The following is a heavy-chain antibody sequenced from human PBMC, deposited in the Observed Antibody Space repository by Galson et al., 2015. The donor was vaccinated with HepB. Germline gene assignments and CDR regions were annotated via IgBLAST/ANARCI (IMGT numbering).Heavy chain of an antibody. CDR1: GYTFTSYW. Sequence: QSGAEVKKPGESLRISCKGSGYTFTSYWITWVRQMPGKGLEWMGRIDPSDSYTNYSPSFQGHVTMSADESISTAYLQWSSLRASDTAMYYCVRLDTLHYSRSSPYNWFDPWGQGTLVTVSS. J-gene: IGHJ5*02. CDR2: IDPSDSYT. D-gene: IGHD6-6*01. V-gene: IGHV5-10-1*01. CDR3: VRLDTLHYSRSSPYNWFDP.